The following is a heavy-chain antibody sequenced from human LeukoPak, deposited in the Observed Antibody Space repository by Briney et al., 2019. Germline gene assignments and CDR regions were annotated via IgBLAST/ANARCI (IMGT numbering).Heavy chain of an antibody. Sequence: SETLSLTCAVYGGSFSGYYWSWIRQPPGKGLEWIGEINHSGSTNYNPSLKSRATISVDTSKNQFSLKLTSVTAADTAVYYCARRSLSPYWYFDLWGRGTLLTVSS. J-gene: IGHJ2*01. CDR2: INHSGST. CDR1: GGSFSGYY. V-gene: IGHV4-34*01. CDR3: ARRSLSPYWYFDL.